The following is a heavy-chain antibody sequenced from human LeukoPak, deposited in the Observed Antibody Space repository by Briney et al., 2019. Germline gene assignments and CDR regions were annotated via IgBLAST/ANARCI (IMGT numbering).Heavy chain of an antibody. CDR1: GGSISSSSYY. Sequence: SETLSLTCTVSGGSISSSSYYWGWIRQPPGKGLEWIGSIYYSGSTYYNPSLKSRVTISVDTSKNQFSLKLSSVTAADTAVYYCARVGGTYYYGMDVWGQGTTVTVSS. V-gene: IGHV4-39*01. CDR2: IYYSGST. J-gene: IGHJ6*02. CDR3: ARVGGTYYYGMDV. D-gene: IGHD1-1*01.